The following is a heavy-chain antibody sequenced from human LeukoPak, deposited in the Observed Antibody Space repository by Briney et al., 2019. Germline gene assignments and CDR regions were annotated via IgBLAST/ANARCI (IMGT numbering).Heavy chain of an antibody. Sequence: SETLSLTCTVSGGSISSGSYYWSWIRQPPGKGLEWIGYIYYSGNTYYNPSLKSRLIISIDTSKNQFSLKLSSVTAADTAVHYCARGYSSGWYGGCIDYWGQGTLVTVSS. CDR3: ARGYSSGWYGGCIDY. J-gene: IGHJ4*02. D-gene: IGHD6-19*01. CDR1: GGSISSGSYY. CDR2: IYYSGNT. V-gene: IGHV4-30-4*01.